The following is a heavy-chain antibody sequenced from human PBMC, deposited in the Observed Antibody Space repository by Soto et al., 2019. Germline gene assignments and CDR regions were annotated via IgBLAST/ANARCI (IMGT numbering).Heavy chain of an antibody. CDR1: GYTFTSYG. CDR2: ISAYSGNT. Sequence: ASVKVSCKASGYTFTSYGISWVRQAPGQGLEWMGWISAYSGNTNYAQKLQDRVTMTTDTSTSTAFMELRSLRSDDTAVYYCARLRDGYNYDYWGQGTLVTVSS. J-gene: IGHJ4*02. D-gene: IGHD5-12*01. CDR3: ARLRDGYNYDY. V-gene: IGHV1-18*01.